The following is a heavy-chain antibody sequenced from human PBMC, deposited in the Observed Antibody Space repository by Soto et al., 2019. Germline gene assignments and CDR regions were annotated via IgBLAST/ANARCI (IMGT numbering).Heavy chain of an antibody. D-gene: IGHD3-10*01. Sequence: SVKVSCKASGYTFTSYGISWVRQAPVQGLEWMGWISAYNGNTNYAQKLQGRVTMTTDTPTSTAYMELRSLRSDDTAVYYCARVGRMYYYGSGSYYNLFDYWGQGTLVTVSS. J-gene: IGHJ4*02. CDR2: ISAYNGNT. CDR3: ARVGRMYYYGSGSYYNLFDY. V-gene: IGHV1-18*01. CDR1: GYTFTSYG.